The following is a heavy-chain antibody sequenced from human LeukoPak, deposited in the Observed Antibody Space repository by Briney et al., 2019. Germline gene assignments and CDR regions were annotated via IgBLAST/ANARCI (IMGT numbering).Heavy chain of an antibody. CDR3: ARDLSSWYYFDY. V-gene: IGHV1-8*01. CDR2: MNPNSGNT. Sequence: ASVKVSCKASRYTFTSYDINWVRQATGQGLEWMGWMNPNSGNTGYAQKFQGRVTMTRNTSISTAYMELSSLRSEDTAVYYCARDLSSWYYFDYWGQGTLVTVSS. J-gene: IGHJ4*02. D-gene: IGHD6-13*01. CDR1: RYTFTSYD.